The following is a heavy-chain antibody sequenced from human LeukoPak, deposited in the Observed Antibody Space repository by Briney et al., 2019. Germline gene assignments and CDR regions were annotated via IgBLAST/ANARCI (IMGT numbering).Heavy chain of an antibody. CDR2: INHSGST. J-gene: IGHJ4*02. D-gene: IGHD3-16*02. Sequence: SETLSLTCAVYGGSFSGYYWSWIRQPPRKGLEWIGEINHSGSTNYNPSLKSRVTISVDTSKNQFSLKLSSVTAADTAVYYCARGLYYDYVWGSYRSYYFDYWGQGTLVAVSS. V-gene: IGHV4-34*01. CDR1: GGSFSGYY. CDR3: ARGLYYDYVWGSYRSYYFDY.